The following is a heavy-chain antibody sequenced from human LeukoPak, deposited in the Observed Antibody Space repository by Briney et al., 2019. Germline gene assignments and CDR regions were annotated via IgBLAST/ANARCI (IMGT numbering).Heavy chain of an antibody. J-gene: IGHJ4*02. V-gene: IGHV3-49*03. Sequence: PGRSLRLSCTASGFSFGDYATSWFRQAPGKVLEWVGFIRSKGYGGATDYAASVKGRFTISRDDSKTIAYLQMNSLRTEDTAVYYCTRVGSSWTFDSWGQGTLVTVSS. CDR1: GFSFGDYA. CDR3: TRVGSSWTFDS. D-gene: IGHD6-13*01. CDR2: IRSKGYGGAT.